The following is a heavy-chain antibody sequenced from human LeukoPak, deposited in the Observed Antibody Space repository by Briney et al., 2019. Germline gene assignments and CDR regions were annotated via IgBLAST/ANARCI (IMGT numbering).Heavy chain of an antibody. V-gene: IGHV3-21*01. CDR3: ARDMVAAIYWFDP. CDR1: GFTFSSYS. J-gene: IGHJ5*02. D-gene: IGHD2-15*01. Sequence: GGSLRLSCAASGFTFSSYSMNWVRQAPGKGLEWVSSISSSSSYIYYADSVKGRFTISRDNAKNSLYLQVNSLRAEDTAVYYCARDMVAAIYWFDPWGQGTLVTVSS. CDR2: ISSSSSYI.